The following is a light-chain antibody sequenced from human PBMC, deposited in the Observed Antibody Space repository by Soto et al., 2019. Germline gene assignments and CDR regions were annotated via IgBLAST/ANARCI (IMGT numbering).Light chain of an antibody. V-gene: IGKV3-15*01. Sequence: EPVMTESPATLSVSPCETATLSCRASQNIDINLVWYQQKPGQAPRLLIFRASTRATGIPARFSGSGSGTEFTLTISSLQSEDVAVYYCQQYHHWPPITFGQGTRLEIK. CDR1: QNIDIN. CDR3: QQYHHWPPIT. J-gene: IGKJ5*01. CDR2: RAS.